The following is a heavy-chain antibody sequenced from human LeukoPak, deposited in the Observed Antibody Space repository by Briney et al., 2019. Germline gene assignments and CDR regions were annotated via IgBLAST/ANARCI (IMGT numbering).Heavy chain of an antibody. CDR3: AKDARTTIFGVVIIGGYFDY. CDR1: GGSISSYY. J-gene: IGHJ4*02. CDR2: ISGSGGST. V-gene: IGHV3-23*01. Sequence: ETLSLTCTVSGGSISSYYWSWIRQPPGKGLEWVSAISGSGGSTYYADSVKGRFTISRDNSKNTLYLQMNSLRAEDTAVYYCAKDARTTIFGVVIIGGYFDYWGQGTLVTVSS. D-gene: IGHD3-3*01.